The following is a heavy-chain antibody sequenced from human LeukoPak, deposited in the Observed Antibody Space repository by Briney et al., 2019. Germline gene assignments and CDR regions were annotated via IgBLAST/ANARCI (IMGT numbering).Heavy chain of an antibody. Sequence: GGSLRLSCAASGITFNRYGMHWVRQAPGKGLEWVAVISYDGSNKYYADSVKGRFTISRDNSKNTLYLQMNSLRAEDTAVYYCAKDPAAAGTYFDYWGQGTLVTVSS. CDR3: AKDPAAAGTYFDY. D-gene: IGHD6-13*01. J-gene: IGHJ4*02. V-gene: IGHV3-30*18. CDR2: ISYDGSNK. CDR1: GITFNRYG.